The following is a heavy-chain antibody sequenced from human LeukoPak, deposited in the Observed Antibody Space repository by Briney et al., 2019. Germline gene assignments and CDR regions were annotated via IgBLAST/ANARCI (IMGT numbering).Heavy chain of an antibody. J-gene: IGHJ4*02. Sequence: GGPLRLSFAASGFTFSSYAMSWVRPAPGKGLEWVSAISGSGGSTYYADSVKGRFTISRDNSKNTLYLQMNSLRAEDTAVYYCAKFLYSHLEYWGQGTLVTVSS. V-gene: IGHV3-23*01. CDR2: ISGSGGST. CDR3: AKFLYSHLEY. D-gene: IGHD4-11*01. CDR1: GFTFSSYA.